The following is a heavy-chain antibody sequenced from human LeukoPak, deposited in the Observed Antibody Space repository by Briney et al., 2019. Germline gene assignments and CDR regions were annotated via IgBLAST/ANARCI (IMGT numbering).Heavy chain of an antibody. J-gene: IGHJ4*02. V-gene: IGHV3-30-3*01. D-gene: IGHD5-12*01. CDR3: ARGLVATFDY. CDR2: LSYDGSNK. Sequence: PGRSLRLSCAASGFTFTRHAMHWVRQAPGKGLEWVAVLSYDGSNKYYSNSVKGRFTISRDNSKNTLYLQMNSLRAEDTAVYYCARGLVATFDYWGQGTLVTVSS. CDR1: GFTFTRHA.